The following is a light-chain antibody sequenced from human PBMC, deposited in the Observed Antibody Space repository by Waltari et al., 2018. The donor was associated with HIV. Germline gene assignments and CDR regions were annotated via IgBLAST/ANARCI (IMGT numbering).Light chain of an antibody. CDR2: NNF. CDR1: SSNIGSDA. J-gene: IGLJ3*02. CDR3: ATLDRRLNGWV. Sequence: QSVLTQPPSAPGTPGQRITVSCSGGSSNIGSDAVYWYQQLPGTAPKLLIYNNFRRPSRGPDRFACSKSGASASLAISGLQSEDEAVDFCATLDRRLNGWVFGGGTKVTVL. V-gene: IGLV1-44*01.